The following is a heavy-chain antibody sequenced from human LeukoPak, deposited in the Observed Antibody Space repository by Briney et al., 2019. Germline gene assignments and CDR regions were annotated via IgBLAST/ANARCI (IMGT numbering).Heavy chain of an antibody. Sequence: GGSLRLSCAASGLTFSNAWMSWVRQAPGKGLEWVAAIIYDGSNKYYADSVKGRFTISRDNSKNTLDLQMSSLRAEDTAVYYCAKDPSYTAAGIDYWGQGTLVTVSS. D-gene: IGHD6-13*01. CDR2: IIYDGSNK. CDR1: GLTFSNAW. J-gene: IGHJ4*02. CDR3: AKDPSYTAAGIDY. V-gene: IGHV3-30*18.